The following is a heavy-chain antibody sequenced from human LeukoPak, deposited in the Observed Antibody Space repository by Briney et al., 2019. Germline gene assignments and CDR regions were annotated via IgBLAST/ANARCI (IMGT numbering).Heavy chain of an antibody. CDR1: GYTFTTYA. CDR2: INTNTGNP. J-gene: IGHJ6*02. Sequence: ASVKVSCKASGYTFTTYAMIWVRQAPGQGLEWMGRINTNTGNPTYAQGFTGRFVFSLDTSVTTAYLQISSLKAEDTAIYYCARANVEPDAGGSYYYHGMDVWGQGTTVTVSS. CDR3: ARANVEPDAGGSYYYHGMDV. V-gene: IGHV7-4-1*02. D-gene: IGHD2-2*01.